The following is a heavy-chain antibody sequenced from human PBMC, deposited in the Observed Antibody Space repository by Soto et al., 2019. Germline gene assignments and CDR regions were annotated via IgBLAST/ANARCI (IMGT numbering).Heavy chain of an antibody. CDR2: INWNGGAR. CDR1: GFTFDDYG. J-gene: IGHJ6*02. CDR3: TRAPGEKYDVLTNSYHYFGMDV. V-gene: IGHV3-20*04. Sequence: GGSLRLSCAASGFTFDDYGMSWVRQAPGKGLEWVSGINWNGGARGYADSVKGRFTISRDSAKNSLYLQMNSLRAEDTAVYYCTRAPGEKYDVLTNSYHYFGMDVWGQGTTVTVSS. D-gene: IGHD3-9*01.